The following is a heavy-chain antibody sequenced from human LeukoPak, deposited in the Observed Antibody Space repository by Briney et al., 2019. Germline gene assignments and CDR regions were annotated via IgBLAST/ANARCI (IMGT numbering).Heavy chain of an antibody. D-gene: IGHD4-17*01. V-gene: IGHV4-61*01. CDR3: ASPGPDYGDYAYAY. CDR1: GGSVTSGTYY. J-gene: IGHJ4*02. CDR2: IYYTGST. Sequence: SETLSLTCTVSGGSVTSGTYYWTWIRQPPGKELEWIGYIYYTGSTTYNPSLKSRVTISLDTSKRQFSLKLTSVTAADTAVYYCASPGPDYGDYAYAYWGQGSLVTVSS.